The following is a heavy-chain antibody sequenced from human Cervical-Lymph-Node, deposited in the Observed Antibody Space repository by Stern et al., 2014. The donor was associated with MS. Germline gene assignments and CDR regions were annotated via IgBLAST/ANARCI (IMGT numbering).Heavy chain of an antibody. CDR1: GYTFGNYA. D-gene: IGHD5-12*01. J-gene: IGHJ4*02. V-gene: IGHV1-18*01. CDR2: SSTKSAHP. Sequence: QVQLVQSGAEVKKPGASVKVSCKASGYTFGNYAISWARQAPGQGLEWLGWSSTKSAHPNYARKFQGRVTMTTDTSTSTAYMELRSLRSDDTAVYYCARDPGSAIFDYWGQGTLVAVSS. CDR3: ARDPGSAIFDY.